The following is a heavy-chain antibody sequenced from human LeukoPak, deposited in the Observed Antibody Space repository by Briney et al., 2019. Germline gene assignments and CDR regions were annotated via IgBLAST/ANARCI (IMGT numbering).Heavy chain of an antibody. V-gene: IGHV4-59*05. D-gene: IGHD3-3*01. Sequence: SETLSLTCTVSGGSISSYYWSWIRQPPGKGLEWIGSIYYSGNICYNPSLKSRVTIFVDTSKNQFSLKLSSVTAADTAVYYCQSRYLEWLLDYWGQGTLVTVSS. CDR3: QSRYLEWLLDY. CDR2: IYYSGNI. J-gene: IGHJ4*02. CDR1: GGSISSYY.